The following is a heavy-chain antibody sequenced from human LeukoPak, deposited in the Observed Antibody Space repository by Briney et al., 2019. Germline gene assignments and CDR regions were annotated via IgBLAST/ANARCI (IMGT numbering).Heavy chain of an antibody. J-gene: IGHJ4*02. CDR2: ISSSSSYT. D-gene: IGHD7-27*01. CDR3: ARDRTGDRDY. CDR1: GFTFSPYW. V-gene: IGHV3-11*06. Sequence: PGGSLRLSCAASGFTFSPYWMHWIRQAPGKGLEWVSYISSSSSYTNYADSVKGRFTISRDNAKNSLYLQMNSLRAEDTAVYYCARDRTGDRDYWGQGTLVTVSS.